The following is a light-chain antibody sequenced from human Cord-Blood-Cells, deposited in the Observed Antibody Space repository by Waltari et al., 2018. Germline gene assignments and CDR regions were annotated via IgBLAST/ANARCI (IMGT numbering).Light chain of an antibody. CDR1: QSVSSSY. J-gene: IGKJ1*01. CDR3: QQYGSSPPWT. V-gene: IGKV3-20*01. CDR2: GAS. Sequence: IVLTQSPGTLSLSPGERATLSCRASQSVSSSYLAWYQQKPGQAPRLLIYGASSRATGIPDRVSGSGPGTDFTLSICSLEPEDFAVYYCQQYGSSPPWTFGQGTKVEIK.